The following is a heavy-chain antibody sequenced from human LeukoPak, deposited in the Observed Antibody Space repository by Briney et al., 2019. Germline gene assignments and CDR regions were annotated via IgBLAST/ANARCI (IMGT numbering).Heavy chain of an antibody. V-gene: IGHV4-4*02. CDR1: GASISSSNW. CDR2: IYHSGST. J-gene: IGHJ4*02. D-gene: IGHD3-16*01. CDR3: ATVGVGGANY. Sequence: SETLSLTCAVSGASISSSNWWSWVRQPPGKGLEWIGEIYHSGSTNYNSSLKSRVTISVDKSKNQFPLKLSSVTAADTALYYCATVGVGGANYWGQGTLVTVSS.